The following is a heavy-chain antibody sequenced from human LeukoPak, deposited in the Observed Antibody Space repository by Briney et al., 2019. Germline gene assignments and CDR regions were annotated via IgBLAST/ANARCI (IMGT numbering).Heavy chain of an antibody. D-gene: IGHD3-16*01. V-gene: IGHV3-11*06. Sequence: GGSLRLSCAASGFTFSDYYMSWIRQAPGKGLEWVSYISSGSSFTNYADSVKGRFTISRDNAKNSLYLQMNSLRAEDTAVYYCARVDTSHLRYFDSWGQGTLVTVSS. CDR3: ARVDTSHLRYFDS. CDR2: ISSGSSFT. CDR1: GFTFSDYY. J-gene: IGHJ4*02.